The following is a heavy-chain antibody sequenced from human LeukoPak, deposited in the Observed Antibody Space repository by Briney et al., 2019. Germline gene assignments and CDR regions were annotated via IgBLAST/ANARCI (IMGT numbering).Heavy chain of an antibody. CDR2: INTDGTVT. J-gene: IGHJ4*02. CDR1: GFTFSKYW. D-gene: IGHD6-19*01. V-gene: IGHV3-74*01. Sequence: PGGSLRLSCAASGFTFSKYWMLWVRQAPGKGLESVSRINTDGTVTTYADSVKGRYTVFRDNADNTMSLQMNSVRDEDTAVYYCATKQWLAPPPDSWGQGTPVTVSS. CDR3: ATKQWLAPPPDS.